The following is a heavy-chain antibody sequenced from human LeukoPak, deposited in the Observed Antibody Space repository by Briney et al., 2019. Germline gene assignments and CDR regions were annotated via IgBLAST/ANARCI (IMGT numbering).Heavy chain of an antibody. CDR1: GYSFTNYW. D-gene: IGHD6-13*01. J-gene: IGHJ4*02. Sequence: GESLKISCQVSGYSFTNYWIGWVRQMPGKGLEWMGIIYPADSDTRYSPSFQGQVTMSADKSITTAYLQWSSLKASDTAMYYCARLGAAGDYWGQGTLVTVSS. V-gene: IGHV5-51*01. CDR2: IYPADSDT. CDR3: ARLGAAGDY.